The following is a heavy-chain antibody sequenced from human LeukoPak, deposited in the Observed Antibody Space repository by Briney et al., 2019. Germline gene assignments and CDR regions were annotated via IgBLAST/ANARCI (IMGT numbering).Heavy chain of an antibody. J-gene: IGHJ3*02. D-gene: IGHD1-26*01. Sequence: GRSLRLSCAASGFTFSNYAMSWVRQAPGKGLEWVSAISGSGGNTYYAGSVKGRFTISRDNSKNTLYVQMNSLRAEDTAVYSCARFSIVGLTAGAFDIWGRGTMVTVSS. V-gene: IGHV3-23*01. CDR3: ARFSIVGLTAGAFDI. CDR2: ISGSGGNT. CDR1: GFTFSNYA.